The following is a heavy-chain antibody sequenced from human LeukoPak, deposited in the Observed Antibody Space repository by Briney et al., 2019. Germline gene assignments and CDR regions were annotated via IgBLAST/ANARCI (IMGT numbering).Heavy chain of an antibody. CDR2: MNPNSGNT. CDR3: ARVRDYYDSSGYYAFYYYYMDV. J-gene: IGHJ6*03. Sequence: ASVKVSCKASGYTFTSYDINWVRQATGQGLEWMGWMNPNSGNTGYAQKFQGRVTITRNTSISTAYMELSSLRSEDTAVYYCARVRDYYDSSGYYAFYYYYMDVWGKGTTVTVSS. CDR1: GYTFTSYD. V-gene: IGHV1-8*03. D-gene: IGHD3-22*01.